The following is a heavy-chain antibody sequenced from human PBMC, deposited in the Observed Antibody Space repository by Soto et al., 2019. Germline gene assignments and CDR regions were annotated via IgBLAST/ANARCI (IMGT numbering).Heavy chain of an antibody. D-gene: IGHD3-16*01. Sequence: QVQLVQSAAEVKKPGASVRVSCKASGYTFIRYGITWVRQAPGQGLEWMGWISPYNDYTIYAQKVQARGTMTTDTTTRKVYMELRSLKSDDTDVYYCARGGYYDNTWGTLSHYGLDVWGQGNSVTVSS. V-gene: IGHV1-18*01. CDR1: GYTFIRYG. J-gene: IGHJ6*02. CDR3: ARGGYYDNTWGTLSHYGLDV. CDR2: ISPYNDYT.